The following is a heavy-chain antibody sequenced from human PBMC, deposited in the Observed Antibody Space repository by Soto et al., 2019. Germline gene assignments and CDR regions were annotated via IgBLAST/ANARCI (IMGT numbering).Heavy chain of an antibody. CDR2: IYYSGST. CDR3: ARVRSAYGDYFAFDI. CDR1: GGSISSYY. J-gene: IGHJ3*02. Sequence: QVQLQESGPGLGKPSETLSLTCTVSGGSISSYYWSWIRQPPGKELEWIGYIYYSGSTNYNPSLKSRVTISVDTSKNQFSLKLSSVTAADTAVYYCARVRSAYGDYFAFDIWGQGTMVTVSS. D-gene: IGHD4-17*01. V-gene: IGHV4-59*01.